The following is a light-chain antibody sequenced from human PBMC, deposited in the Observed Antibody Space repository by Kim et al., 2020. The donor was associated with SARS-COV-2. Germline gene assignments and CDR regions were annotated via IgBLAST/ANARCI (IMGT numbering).Light chain of an antibody. Sequence: QSITISCTGTSSDVGGYNYVSWYQQHPGKAPKLMIYDVSNRLSGVSNRFSGSKSGNTASLTISGLQAEDEADYYCSSYTSSSTLVVFGGGTQLTVL. J-gene: IGLJ2*01. V-gene: IGLV2-14*03. CDR1: SSDVGGYNY. CDR3: SSYTSSSTLVV. CDR2: DVS.